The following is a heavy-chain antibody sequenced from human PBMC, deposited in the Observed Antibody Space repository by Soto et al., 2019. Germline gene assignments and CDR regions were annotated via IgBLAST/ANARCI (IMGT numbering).Heavy chain of an antibody. J-gene: IGHJ6*03. CDR1: GGSISSYY. V-gene: IGHV4-59*01. CDR2: IYYSGST. Sequence: SETLSLTCTVSGGSISSYYWSWIRKPPVKGLEWIGYIYYSGSTNYNPSLKSRVTISVDTSKNQFSLKLSSVTAADTAVYYCARVWFGELLKYYYMDVWGKGTTVTVSS. CDR3: ARVWFGELLKYYYMDV. D-gene: IGHD3-10*01.